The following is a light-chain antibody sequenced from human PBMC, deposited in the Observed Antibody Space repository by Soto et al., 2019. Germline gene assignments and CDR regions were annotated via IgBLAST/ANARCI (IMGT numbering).Light chain of an antibody. V-gene: IGKV1-5*01. CDR1: QSISDS. Sequence: DIQMTQSPSTLSASVGDRVTITCRASQSISDSLAWYQQKPGKAPYLLISDASSLERGVPSRFSGSGSGTEFTLTISNMQPDDLATYYCQQYNSYSMYTFGQGTKVDIK. J-gene: IGKJ2*01. CDR2: DAS. CDR3: QQYNSYSMYT.